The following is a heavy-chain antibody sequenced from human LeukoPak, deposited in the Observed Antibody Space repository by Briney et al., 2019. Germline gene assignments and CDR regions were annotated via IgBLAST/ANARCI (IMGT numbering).Heavy chain of an antibody. CDR2: ISGYNGNT. CDR3: ASLKNYYDSSGYLVTDAFDI. D-gene: IGHD3-22*01. Sequence: ASVKVSCKASGYTFTTYNINWVRQAPGQGLEWMGWISGYNGNTNYAQKLQGRVTMATDTSTSTAYMELRSLKSDDTAVYYCASLKNYYDSSGYLVTDAFDIWGQGTMVTVSS. V-gene: IGHV1-18*01. J-gene: IGHJ3*02. CDR1: GYTFTTYN.